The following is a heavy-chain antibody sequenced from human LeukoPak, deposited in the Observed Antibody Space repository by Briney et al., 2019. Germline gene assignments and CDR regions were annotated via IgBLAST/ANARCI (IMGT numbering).Heavy chain of an antibody. CDR3: ARESGSYWIGGFDY. CDR1: GGSISSYY. CDR2: TYYRSKWYN. Sequence: SETLSLTCTVSGGSISSYYWSWIRQSPSGGLEWLGRTYYRSKWYNDYAVSVKSRITINPDTSKNQFSLQLNSVTPEDTAVYYCARESGSYWIGGFDYWGQGTLVTVSS. D-gene: IGHD1-26*01. V-gene: IGHV6-1*01. J-gene: IGHJ4*02.